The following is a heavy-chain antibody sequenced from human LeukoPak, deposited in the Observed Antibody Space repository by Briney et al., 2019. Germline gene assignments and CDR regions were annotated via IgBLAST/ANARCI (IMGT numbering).Heavy chain of an antibody. CDR1: GFTVSSNY. J-gene: IGHJ6*02. Sequence: GGSLRLSCAASGFTVSSNYMSWVRQAPGKGLEWVSVIYSGGSTYYADSVKGRFTISRHNSKNTLYLQMNSLRAEDTAVYYCARGVTMNRYYYGMDVWGQGTTVTVSS. CDR2: IYSGGST. D-gene: IGHD3-22*01. V-gene: IGHV3-53*04. CDR3: ARGVTMNRYYYGMDV.